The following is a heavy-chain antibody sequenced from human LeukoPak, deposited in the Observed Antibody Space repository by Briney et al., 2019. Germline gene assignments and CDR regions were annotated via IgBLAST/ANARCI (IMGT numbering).Heavy chain of an antibody. D-gene: IGHD3-10*02. CDR1: GFTVSSNY. CDR2: IHKNAIT. J-gene: IGHJ6*03. V-gene: IGHV3-53*01. CDR3: ARSLRVRGVPDYMDV. Sequence: GGSLRLSRAASGFTVSSNYMTWVRQALGKGLEWVSVIHKNAITYYADTVKGRFTISRDNSKNMLYLQMNSLRAEDTAVYYCARSLRVRGVPDYMDVWGKGTTVIISS.